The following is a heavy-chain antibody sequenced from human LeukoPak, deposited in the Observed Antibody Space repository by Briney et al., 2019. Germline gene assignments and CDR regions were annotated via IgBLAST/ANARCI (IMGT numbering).Heavy chain of an antibody. CDR3: ARDVAYSSSPNYYYYYMDV. D-gene: IGHD6-13*01. Sequence: SETLSLSCTVSGGSISSYYWSWIRQPPGKELQWIGYIHSTGTTKFNPSLESRITMSVDTSKNQFSLKLSSVTAADTAVYYCARDVAYSSSPNYYYYYMDVWRKGTTVTVSS. V-gene: IGHV4-59*12. CDR2: IHSTGTT. CDR1: GGSISSYY. J-gene: IGHJ6*03.